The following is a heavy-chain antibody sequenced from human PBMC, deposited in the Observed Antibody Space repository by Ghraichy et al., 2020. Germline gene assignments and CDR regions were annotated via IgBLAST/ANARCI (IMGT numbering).Heavy chain of an antibody. D-gene: IGHD1-26*01. V-gene: IGHV3-21*01. CDR3: ARKVDDHYYGSIDY. CDR1: GFIFSTHS. Sequence: GESLNISCADSGFIFSTHSMSWVRQAPGKGLEWVSSISTSGTYIYYADSVKGRFTISRDNAKSSLYLQMNSLRVEDTAVYYCARKVDDHYYGSIDYWGQGTLVTVSS. J-gene: IGHJ4*02. CDR2: ISTSGTYI.